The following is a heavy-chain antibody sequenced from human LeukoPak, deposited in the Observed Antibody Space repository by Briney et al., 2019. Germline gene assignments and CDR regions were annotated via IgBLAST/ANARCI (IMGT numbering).Heavy chain of an antibody. CDR3: AKLDYGDYFWYFDL. J-gene: IGHJ2*01. V-gene: IGHV4-59*01. CDR1: GGSISSYY. CDR2: IYYSGST. D-gene: IGHD4-17*01. Sequence: KPSETLPLTCTVSGGSISSYYWSWIRQPPGKGLEWIGYIYYSGSTNYNPSLKSRVTISVDTSKNQFSLKLSSVTAADTAVYYCAKLDYGDYFWYFDLWGRGTLVTVSS.